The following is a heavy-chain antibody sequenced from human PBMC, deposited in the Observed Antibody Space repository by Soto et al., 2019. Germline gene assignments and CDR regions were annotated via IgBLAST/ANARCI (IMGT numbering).Heavy chain of an antibody. CDR2: IYYSGST. CDR1: GGSISIGGYY. J-gene: IGHJ4*02. V-gene: IGHV4-31*03. Sequence: SETLSLTCTVSGGSISIGGYYLSWIRQHPGKGLEWIGYIYYSGSTYYNPSLKSRVTISVDTSKNQFSLKLSSVTAADTAVYYCARELLWTGEPALDYWCQGTLVTVSS. CDR3: ARELLWTGEPALDY. D-gene: IGHD2-21*01.